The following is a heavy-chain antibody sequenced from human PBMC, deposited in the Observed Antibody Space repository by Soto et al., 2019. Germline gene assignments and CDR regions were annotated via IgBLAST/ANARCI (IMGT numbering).Heavy chain of an antibody. V-gene: IGHV4-31*03. D-gene: IGHD2-15*01. CDR2: IYYSGST. CDR3: ARESTVVIAIDY. Sequence: PSETLSLTCTVSGGSISSGGYYWSWIRQHPGKGLEWIGYIYYSGSTYYNPSLKSRVTISVDTSKNQFSLKLSSVTAADTAAYYCARESTVVIAIDYWGQGTLVTAPQ. CDR1: GGSISSGGYY. J-gene: IGHJ4*02.